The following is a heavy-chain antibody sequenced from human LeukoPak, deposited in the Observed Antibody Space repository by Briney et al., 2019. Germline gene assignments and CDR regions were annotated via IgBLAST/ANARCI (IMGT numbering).Heavy chain of an antibody. CDR2: ISGSGGST. CDR3: AKVDYYGSGSPYWFDP. J-gene: IGHJ5*02. D-gene: IGHD3-10*01. Sequence: GGSLRLSCAASGFTFSSYSMTWVRQAPGKGLEWVSAISGSGGSTYYADSVKGRFTISRDNSKNTLYLQMNSLRAEDAAVYYCAKVDYYGSGSPYWFDPWGQGTLVTVSS. CDR1: GFTFSSYS. V-gene: IGHV3-23*01.